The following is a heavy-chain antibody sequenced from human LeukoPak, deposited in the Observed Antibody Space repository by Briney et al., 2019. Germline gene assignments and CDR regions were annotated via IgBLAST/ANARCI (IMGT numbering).Heavy chain of an antibody. J-gene: IGHJ4*02. CDR3: ARHLTTMIEVPHFDY. Sequence: PSETLSLTCTVSGGSISSSSYYWGWIRQPPGKGLEWIGSIYYSGSTYYNPSLKSRVTISVDTSKNQFSLKLSSVTAADTAVYYCARHLTTMIEVPHFDYWGQGTLVTVSS. V-gene: IGHV4-39*01. CDR1: GGSISSSSYY. CDR2: IYYSGST. D-gene: IGHD3-22*01.